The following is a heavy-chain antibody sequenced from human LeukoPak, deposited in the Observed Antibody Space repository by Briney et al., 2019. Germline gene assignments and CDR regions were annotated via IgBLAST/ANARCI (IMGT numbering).Heavy chain of an antibody. CDR1: GGSISSGGYY. J-gene: IGHJ4*02. Sequence: SETLSLTCTVSGGSISSGGYYWSWIRQPPGKGLEWIGEINHSGSTNYNPSLKSRVTISVDTSKNQFSLKLSSVTAADTAVYYCARGPDGDYDFDYWGQGTLVTVSS. D-gene: IGHD4-17*01. CDR3: ARGPDGDYDFDY. CDR2: INHSGST. V-gene: IGHV4-39*07.